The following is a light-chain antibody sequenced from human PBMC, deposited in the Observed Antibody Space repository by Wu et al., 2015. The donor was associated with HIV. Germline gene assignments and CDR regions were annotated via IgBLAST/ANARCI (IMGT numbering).Light chain of an antibody. Sequence: DIQMTQSPSSLSASVGDRVTITCRASQSVSNYLNWYQQKPGRAPKLLISAASSLQTGVSSRFSGSGSGTDFTLTIRSLQPDDFATYFCQQTYGSLPTFGGGTKVDI. CDR3: QQTYGSLPT. CDR1: QSVSNY. V-gene: IGKV1-39*01. CDR2: AAS. J-gene: IGKJ4*01.